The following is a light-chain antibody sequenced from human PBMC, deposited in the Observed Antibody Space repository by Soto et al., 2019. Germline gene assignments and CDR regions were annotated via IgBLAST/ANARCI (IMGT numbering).Light chain of an antibody. CDR1: ESVTNY. V-gene: IGKV3-11*01. CDR2: DVS. CDR3: RQYGTSLGFP. J-gene: IGKJ4*01. Sequence: IVLTQSPATLSLSPGERGTLSCRASESVTNYLAWYQQKPGQAPRLLVYDVSNRATGIPARFSGSGSGTDFTLTISRLEPEDFAVYYCRQYGTSLGFPVGGGTQLDIK.